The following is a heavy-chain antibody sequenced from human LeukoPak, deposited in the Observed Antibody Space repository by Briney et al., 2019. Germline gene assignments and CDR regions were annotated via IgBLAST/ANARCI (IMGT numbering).Heavy chain of an antibody. Sequence: SETLSLTCTVSGGSISSYYWSWIRQPPGKGLEWIGYIYYSGSTNYNPSLKSRVTISVDTSKNQFSLKLSSVTAADTAVYYCARAAIVDTAMARYYYYYYYMDVWGKGTTVTVSS. J-gene: IGHJ6*03. CDR3: ARAAIVDTAMARYYYYYYYMDV. V-gene: IGHV4-59*08. CDR2: IYYSGST. D-gene: IGHD5-18*01. CDR1: GGSISSYY.